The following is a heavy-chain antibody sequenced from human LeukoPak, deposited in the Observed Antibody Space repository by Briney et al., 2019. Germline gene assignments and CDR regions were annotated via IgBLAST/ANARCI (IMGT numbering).Heavy chain of an antibody. D-gene: IGHD4-17*01. CDR1: GFTFSGNW. CDR3: AKDIVSDYGADFDY. V-gene: IGHV3-7*03. CDR2: IDQDGSGK. Sequence: PGGSLRLSCAASGFTFSGNWMSWVRQAPGKGLEWLANIDQDGSGKYYMDSVKGRFTISRDSAKNSLYLQMNSLRTEDTALYYCAKDIVSDYGADFDYWGQGALVTVSS. J-gene: IGHJ4*02.